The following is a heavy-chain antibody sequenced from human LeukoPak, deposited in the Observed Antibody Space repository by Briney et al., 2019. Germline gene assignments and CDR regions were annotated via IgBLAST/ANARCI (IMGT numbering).Heavy chain of an antibody. D-gene: IGHD2-15*01. CDR2: IYYSGST. J-gene: IGHJ6*02. CDR3: ASLLGYCSGGSCLYYYGMGV. V-gene: IGHV4-39*01. Sequence: SETLSLTCTVSGGSISSSSYYWGWIRQPPGKGLEWIGSIYYSGSTYYNPSLKSRVTISVDTSKNQFSLKLSSVTAADAAVYYCASLLGYCSGGSCLYYYGMGVWGQGTTVTVSS. CDR1: GGSISSSSYY.